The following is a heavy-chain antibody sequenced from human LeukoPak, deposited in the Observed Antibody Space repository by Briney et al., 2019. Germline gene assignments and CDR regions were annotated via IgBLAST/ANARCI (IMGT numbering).Heavy chain of an antibody. Sequence: SETLSLTCTVSGGSISSGGYYWSWIRQHPGKGLEWIGYIYYSGSTYYNPSLKSRVTISVDTSKNQFSLKLSSVTAADTAVYYCARDFVVRGVSDYFDYWGQGTLVTVSS. CDR3: ARDFVVRGVSDYFDY. J-gene: IGHJ4*02. CDR1: GGSISSGGYY. V-gene: IGHV4-31*03. D-gene: IGHD3-10*01. CDR2: IYYSGST.